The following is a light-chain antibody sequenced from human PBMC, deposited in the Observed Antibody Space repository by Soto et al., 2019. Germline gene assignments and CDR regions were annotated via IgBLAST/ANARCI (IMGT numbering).Light chain of an antibody. CDR3: SSYTRSSTWV. CDR1: SSDVGGYNY. Sequence: QSVLTQPASVSGSPGQSITISCTGTSSDVGGYNYVSWYQHHPGKAPKLMIYEVADRPSGVSNRFSGSKSGNTASLTISGLQAEHEADYYCSSYTRSSTWVFGGGTQLTVL. CDR2: EVA. J-gene: IGLJ7*01. V-gene: IGLV2-14*01.